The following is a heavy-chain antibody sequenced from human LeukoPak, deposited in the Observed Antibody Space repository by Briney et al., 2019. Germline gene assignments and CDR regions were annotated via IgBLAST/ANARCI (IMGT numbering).Heavy chain of an antibody. CDR2: INHSGST. D-gene: IGHD5-12*01. CDR1: GGSFSGYY. J-gene: IGHJ6*03. CDR3: AKKEEYSEYEDLLVSSPLNYAYYYMFV. Sequence: SETLSLTCAVYGGSFSGYYGSWLRQPPGKGLEWFGEINHSGSTNYNPSLKSRVNRSVDTSKNQFSLKLSSVTDADTAVYYCAKKEEYSEYEDLLVSSPLNYAYYYMFVWARGPTLTVSS. V-gene: IGHV4-34*01.